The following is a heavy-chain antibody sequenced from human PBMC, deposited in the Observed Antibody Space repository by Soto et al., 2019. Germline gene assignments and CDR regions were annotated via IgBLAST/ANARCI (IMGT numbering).Heavy chain of an antibody. CDR3: ARDLEDCSGGSCYSGYYGMDV. V-gene: IGHV3-48*01. D-gene: IGHD2-15*01. CDR1: GFTFSSYS. Sequence: GGSLRLSCAASGFTFSSYSMNWVRQAPGKGLEWVSYISSSSSTIYYADSVKGRFTISRDNAKNSLYLQMNSLRAEDTAVYYCARDLEDCSGGSCYSGYYGMDVWGQGTTVTVSS. J-gene: IGHJ6*02. CDR2: ISSSSSTI.